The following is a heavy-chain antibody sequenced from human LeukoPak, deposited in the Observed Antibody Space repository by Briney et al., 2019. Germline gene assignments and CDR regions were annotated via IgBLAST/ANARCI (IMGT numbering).Heavy chain of an antibody. D-gene: IGHD3-10*01. Sequence: PSETLSLTCTVSGDSISSSSYYWGWIRQPPGKGLEWIGSIYYSGSTYYNPSLKSRVTISVDTSKNQFSLKLSSVTAADTAVYYCARSYVHFDYWGQGTLVTVSS. CDR3: ARSYVHFDY. J-gene: IGHJ4*02. CDR2: IYYSGST. V-gene: IGHV4-39*07. CDR1: GDSISSSSYY.